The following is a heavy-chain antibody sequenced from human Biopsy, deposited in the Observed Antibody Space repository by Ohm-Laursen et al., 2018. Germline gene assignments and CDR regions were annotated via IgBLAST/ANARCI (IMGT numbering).Heavy chain of an antibody. J-gene: IGHJ4*02. D-gene: IGHD7-27*01. CDR1: GGSIKSYY. Sequence: GTLSLTCPVSGGSIKSYYWNWIRQSPGKGLEWIGFIYYTGHTNYNPSLKSRATISVDTSKNQSSLKVISVTAADTAVYYCARLTGDPSYWGQGILVTVSS. CDR3: ARLTGDPSY. V-gene: IGHV4-59*01. CDR2: IYYTGHT.